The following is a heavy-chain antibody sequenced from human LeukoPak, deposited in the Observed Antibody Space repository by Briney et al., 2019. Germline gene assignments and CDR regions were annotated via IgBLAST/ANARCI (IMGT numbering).Heavy chain of an antibody. V-gene: IGHV3-33*01. CDR3: ARYYYDSSGYYDY. CDR2: IWYDGSNK. D-gene: IGHD3-22*01. J-gene: IGHJ4*02. Sequence: GRSLRLSCAASGFTFSSYGMHWVRQAPGKGMEWVAVIWYDGSNKYYADSVKGRFTISRDNSKNTLYLQMNSLRAEDTAVYYCARYYYDSSGYYDYWGQGTLVTVSS. CDR1: GFTFSSYG.